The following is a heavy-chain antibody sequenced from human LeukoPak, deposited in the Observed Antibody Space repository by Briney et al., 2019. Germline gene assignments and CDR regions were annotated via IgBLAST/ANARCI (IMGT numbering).Heavy chain of an antibody. J-gene: IGHJ6*02. D-gene: IGHD3-9*01. CDR3: AREYYDILTGYYGGSYGMDV. CDR1: GFTFSGYY. CDR2: ISSSGSTI. V-gene: IGHV3-11*01. Sequence: PGGSLRLSCAASGFTFSGYYMSWIRQAPGKGLEWVSYISSSGSTIYYADSVKGRFTISRDNAKNSLYLQMNSLRAEDTAVYYCAREYYDILTGYYGGSYGMDVWGQETTVTVSS.